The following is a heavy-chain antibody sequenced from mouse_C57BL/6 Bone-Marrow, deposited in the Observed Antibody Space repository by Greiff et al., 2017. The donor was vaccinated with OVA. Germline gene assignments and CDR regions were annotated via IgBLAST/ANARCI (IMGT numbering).Heavy chain of an antibody. CDR2: IDPEDGET. CDR3: ACYYGSSYGFAY. V-gene: IGHV14-2*01. Sequence: VQLKESGAELVKPGASVKLSCTASGFNIKDYYMHWVKQRTEQGLEWIGRIDPEDGETKYAPKFQGKATITADTSSNTAYLQLSSLTSEDTAVYYCACYYGSSYGFAYWGQGTLVTVSA. CDR1: GFNIKDYY. D-gene: IGHD1-1*01. J-gene: IGHJ3*01.